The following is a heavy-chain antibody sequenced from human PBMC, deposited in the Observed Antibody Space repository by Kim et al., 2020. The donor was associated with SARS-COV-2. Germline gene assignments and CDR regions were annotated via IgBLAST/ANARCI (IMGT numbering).Heavy chain of an antibody. CDR1: GDSVSSDSAG. V-gene: IGHV6-1*01. D-gene: IGHD2-2*02. Sequence: SQTLSLTCTISGDSVSSDSAGWNWIRQSPSRSLEWLGRTYYRSEWYNDYAVSVKGRITINPDTSKNQFSLQLKSVTPEDTAVYYCARGGIPVDRAYFYALDVWGKGTTVTVSS. CDR2: TYYRSEWYN. J-gene: IGHJ6*04. CDR3: ARGGIPVDRAYFYALDV.